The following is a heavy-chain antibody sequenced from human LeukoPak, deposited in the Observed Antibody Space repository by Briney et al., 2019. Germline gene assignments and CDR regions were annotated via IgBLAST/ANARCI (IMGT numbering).Heavy chain of an antibody. Sequence: GGSLRLSCAASGVTFSSYERNWVRQAPGKGLEWVSYISSSGSTIYYADSVKGRFTISRDNAKNSLYLQMNSLRAEDTAVYYCARANYYGSNYFDYWGQGTLVTVSS. CDR3: ARANYYGSNYFDY. CDR2: ISSSGSTI. V-gene: IGHV3-48*03. J-gene: IGHJ4*02. CDR1: GVTFSSYE. D-gene: IGHD3-10*01.